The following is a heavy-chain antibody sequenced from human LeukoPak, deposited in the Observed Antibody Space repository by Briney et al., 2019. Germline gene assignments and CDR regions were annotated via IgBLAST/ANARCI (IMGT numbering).Heavy chain of an antibody. D-gene: IGHD2-15*01. Sequence: SETLSLTCTVSGGSISSYYWSWIWQPPGKGLEWIGYIYYSGSTNYNPSLKSRVTISVDTSKNQFSLKLSSVTAADTAVYFCARVHCSGNTCSGAFDIWGQGTMVTVSS. V-gene: IGHV4-59*12. CDR1: GGSISSYY. CDR2: IYYSGST. CDR3: ARVHCSGNTCSGAFDI. J-gene: IGHJ3*02.